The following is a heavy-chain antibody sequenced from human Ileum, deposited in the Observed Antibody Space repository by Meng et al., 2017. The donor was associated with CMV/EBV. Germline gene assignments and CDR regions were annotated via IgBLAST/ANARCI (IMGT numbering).Heavy chain of an antibody. CDR2: INTNTGNP. Sequence: CKASGYNFSSNNMIWVRQAPGQGPEWMGWINTNTGNPTYAQGFTGRFVFSLDTSVSTTYLQISSLKAEDTAVYYCARDGLSGRYFDYWGQGTLVTVSS. J-gene: IGHJ4*02. CDR1: GYNFSSNN. V-gene: IGHV7-4-1*02. D-gene: IGHD1-26*01. CDR3: ARDGLSGRYFDY.